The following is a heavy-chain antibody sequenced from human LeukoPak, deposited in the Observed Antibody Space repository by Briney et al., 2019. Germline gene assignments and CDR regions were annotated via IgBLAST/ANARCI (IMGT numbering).Heavy chain of an antibody. D-gene: IGHD2-15*01. V-gene: IGHV4-4*07. CDR2: IYTRATT. CDR3: ARADRGYCSGASCYGFDP. Sequence: SETLSLTCTVSGGSMNNYYWNWIRQSAAKALHWIGYIYTRATTDSNPSLNSPLTMSVDTSRNQFSLKLSSVTAADTAVYYCARADRGYCSGASCYGFDPRGQGTLVTVSS. J-gene: IGHJ5*02. CDR1: GGSMNNYY.